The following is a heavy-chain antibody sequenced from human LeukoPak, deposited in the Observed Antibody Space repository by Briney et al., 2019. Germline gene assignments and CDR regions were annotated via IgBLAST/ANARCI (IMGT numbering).Heavy chain of an antibody. V-gene: IGHV4-61*05. Sequence: ASETLSLTCTVSGGSISSSSYYWGWIRQPPGKGLEWIGYIYYSGSTNYNPSLKSRVTISVDTSKNQFTLKLSSVTAADTAVYYCARGRYGWLPFDYWGQGTLVTVSS. CDR3: ARGRYGWLPFDY. CDR1: GGSISSSSYY. J-gene: IGHJ4*02. D-gene: IGHD3-16*01. CDR2: IYYSGST.